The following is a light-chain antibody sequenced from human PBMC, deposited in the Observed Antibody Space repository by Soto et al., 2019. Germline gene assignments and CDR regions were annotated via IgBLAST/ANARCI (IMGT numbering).Light chain of an antibody. V-gene: IGLV2-14*01. J-gene: IGLJ1*01. CDR1: SSDVVGYNY. CDR3: SSYTSSRAYV. CDR2: EVS. Sequence: HSALTQPASVSGSPGQSITSSCTGTSSDVVGYNYVSWYQQQSGKAPKLMIHEVSNRPSGVSNRFSGSKSGNTASLTISGLQAEDEADYYCSSYTSSRAYVFGIGTKLTVL.